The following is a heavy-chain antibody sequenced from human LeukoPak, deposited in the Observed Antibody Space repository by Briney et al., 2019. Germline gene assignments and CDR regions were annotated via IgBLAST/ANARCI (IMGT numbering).Heavy chain of an antibody. V-gene: IGHV3-21*01. J-gene: IGHJ4*02. CDR1: GFTFSSYC. CDR3: ARDRAVAGLFDY. Sequence: GGSLRLSCAGSGFTFSSYCMNWVRQAPGKGLEWVSFISTSSSYIHYADSVKGRFTISRDNAKNSLYLQMNSLRAEDTAVYYCARDRAVAGLFDYWGQGTLVTVSS. D-gene: IGHD6-19*01. CDR2: ISTSSSYI.